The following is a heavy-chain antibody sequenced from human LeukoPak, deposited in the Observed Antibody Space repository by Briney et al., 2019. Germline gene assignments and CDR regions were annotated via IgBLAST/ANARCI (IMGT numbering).Heavy chain of an antibody. J-gene: IGHJ2*01. CDR1: GGSFSGYY. D-gene: IGHD3-10*01. Sequence: SETLSLTCAVYGGSFSGYYWSWVRQPPGKGLEWIGEINHSGSTNYNPSLKSRVTISVDTSKNQFSLKLSSVTAADTAVYYCARRLMVRGVISWYFDLWGRGTLVTVSS. CDR3: ARRLMVRGVISWYFDL. V-gene: IGHV4-34*01. CDR2: INHSGST.